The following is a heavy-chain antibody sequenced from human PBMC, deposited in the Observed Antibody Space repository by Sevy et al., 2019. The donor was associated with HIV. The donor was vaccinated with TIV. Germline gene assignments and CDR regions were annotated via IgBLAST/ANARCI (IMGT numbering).Heavy chain of an antibody. J-gene: IGHJ6*03. V-gene: IGHV1-69*06. D-gene: IGHD6-6*01. Sequence: ASVKVSCKASGGTFSSYAISWVRQAPGQGLEWMGGIIPIFDTTNYAQKFQGRVTITADKSTSTAYMELSSLRSEDTAVYYCASTSGQLDNYYYYYYMDVWGKGTTVTVSS. CDR1: GGTFSSYA. CDR3: ASTSGQLDNYYYYYYMDV. CDR2: IIPIFDTT.